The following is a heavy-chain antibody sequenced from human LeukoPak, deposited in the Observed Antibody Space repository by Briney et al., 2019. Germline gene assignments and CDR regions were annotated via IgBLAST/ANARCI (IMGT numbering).Heavy chain of an antibody. CDR3: ARVLRANRAAARRHTYYFDY. Sequence: SETLSLTCAVYGGSFSGYYWSWIRQPPVKGLEWIGEINHSGSTNYSPSLKSRVTISVDTSKNQFSLKLSSVTAADTAVYYCARVLRANRAAARRHTYYFDYWGQGTLVTVSS. J-gene: IGHJ4*02. CDR1: GGSFSGYY. V-gene: IGHV4-34*01. D-gene: IGHD6-13*01. CDR2: INHSGST.